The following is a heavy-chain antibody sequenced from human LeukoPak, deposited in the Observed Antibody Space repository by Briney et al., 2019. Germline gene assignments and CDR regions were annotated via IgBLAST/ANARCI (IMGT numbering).Heavy chain of an antibody. CDR3: ARDKASVWRPFDY. Sequence: GGSLRLSCAASGFTFSSYAMSWVRQAPGKGLEWVSAISGSGGSTYYADSVKGRFTISRDNAKNSLYLQMNSLRAEDTAVYYRARDKASVWRPFDYWGQGTLVTVSS. CDR1: GFTFSSYA. D-gene: IGHD3-16*01. CDR2: ISGSGGST. V-gene: IGHV3-23*01. J-gene: IGHJ4*02.